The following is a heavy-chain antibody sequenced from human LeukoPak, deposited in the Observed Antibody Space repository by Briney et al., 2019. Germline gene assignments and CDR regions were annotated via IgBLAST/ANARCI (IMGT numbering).Heavy chain of an antibody. CDR3: ARESFTMVRGVIISDFDY. CDR2: ISSSSSTI. V-gene: IGHV3-48*01. D-gene: IGHD3-10*01. J-gene: IGHJ4*02. Sequence: GGSLRLSCAASGFTFSSYSMNWVRQAPGKGLELVSYISSSSSTIYYADSVKGRFTISRDNAKNSLYLQMNSLRAEDTAVYYCARESFTMVRGVIISDFDYWGQGTLVTVSS. CDR1: GFTFSSYS.